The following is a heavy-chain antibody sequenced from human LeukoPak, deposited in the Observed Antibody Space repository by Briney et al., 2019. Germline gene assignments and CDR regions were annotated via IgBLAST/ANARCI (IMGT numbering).Heavy chain of an antibody. D-gene: IGHD3-3*01. CDR1: GGSISNYY. CDR3: ASSADLRFLEWLYDY. CDR2: IYYSGST. V-gene: IGHV4-59*08. J-gene: IGHJ4*02. Sequence: SETLSLTCTVSGGSISNYYWSWIRQPPGKGLEWIGHIYYSGSTNYNPSLKSRVIISLDTSKNQFSLKLSSVTAADTAVYYCASSADLRFLEWLYDYWGQGTLVTVSS.